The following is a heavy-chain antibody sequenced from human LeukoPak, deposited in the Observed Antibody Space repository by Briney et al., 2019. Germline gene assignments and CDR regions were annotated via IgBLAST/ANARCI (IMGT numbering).Heavy chain of an antibody. CDR1: GGSFSGYY. Sequence: SETLSLTCAVYGGSFSGYYWSWIRQPPGKGLEWIGEINHSGSTNYNPSLKSRVTISVDTSKNQLSLKLSSVTAADTAVYYCARGRVYYDFWSGYPRFDYWGQGTLVTVSS. V-gene: IGHV4-34*01. CDR2: INHSGST. D-gene: IGHD3-3*01. CDR3: ARGRVYYDFWSGYPRFDY. J-gene: IGHJ4*02.